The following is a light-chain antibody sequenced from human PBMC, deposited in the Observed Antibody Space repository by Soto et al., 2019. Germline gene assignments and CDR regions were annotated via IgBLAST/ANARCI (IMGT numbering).Light chain of an antibody. CDR1: QSVSSNN. V-gene: IGKV3-20*01. CDR2: GAS. CDR3: QQYDNSIT. J-gene: IGKJ5*01. Sequence: EIVLTQSPGTLSLSPGERATLSCRASQSVSSNNLAWYHQKPGQTPRLLIYGASNRATGIPDRFSGSGSGTDFPLTISRLEPEDFAVYYCQQYDNSITFGQGTRLEIE.